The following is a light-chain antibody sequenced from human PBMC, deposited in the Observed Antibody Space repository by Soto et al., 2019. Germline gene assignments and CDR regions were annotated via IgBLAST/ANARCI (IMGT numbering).Light chain of an antibody. CDR2: GVS. V-gene: IGKV3-20*01. CDR3: QQYVSTPRT. CDR1: QSITSTY. Sequence: EIVLTQSPGTLSLSPGERATLSCRASQSITSTYLAWFQQKPGQAPRLLIHGVSSRAAGTPERFSGSGSGTDFTLTISRLEPEDFAVYYCQQYVSTPRTFGQGTKLEIK. J-gene: IGKJ2*01.